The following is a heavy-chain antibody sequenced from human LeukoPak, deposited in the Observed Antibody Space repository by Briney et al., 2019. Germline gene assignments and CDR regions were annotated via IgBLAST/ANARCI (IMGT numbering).Heavy chain of an antibody. D-gene: IGHD1-26*01. J-gene: IGHJ4*02. CDR3: ARGTGRGSYYFDY. CDR2: IWYDGSNK. V-gene: IGHV3-33*01. Sequence: SGGSLRLSCAASGFTSSSYGMHWVRQAPGKGLEWVAVIWYDGSNKYYADSVKGRFTISRDNSKNTLYLQMNSLRAEDTAVYYCARGTGRGSYYFDYWGQGTLVTVSS. CDR1: GFTSSSYG.